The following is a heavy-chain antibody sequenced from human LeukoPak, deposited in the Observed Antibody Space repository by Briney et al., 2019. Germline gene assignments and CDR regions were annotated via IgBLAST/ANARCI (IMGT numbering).Heavy chain of an antibody. V-gene: IGHV4-4*02. J-gene: IGHJ3*02. CDR3: ARETIYGSGSYYRGAFDI. CDR1: GGSISSSNW. D-gene: IGHD3-10*01. Sequence: TSETLSLTCAVSGGSISSSNWWSWVRQPPGKGLEWIGEIYHSGSTNYNPSLKSRVTISVDKSKNQFSLKLSSVTAADTAVYYCARETIYGSGSYYRGAFDIWGQGTMVTDSS. CDR2: IYHSGST.